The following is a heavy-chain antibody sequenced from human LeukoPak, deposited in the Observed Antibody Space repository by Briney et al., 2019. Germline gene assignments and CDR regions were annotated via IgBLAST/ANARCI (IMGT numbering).Heavy chain of an antibody. D-gene: IGHD2-15*01. CDR1: GFTFSDYW. CDR3: ASTPNCSGGSCYNP. J-gene: IGHJ5*02. CDR2: IKQDGSEG. Sequence: EGSLRLSCAASGFTFSDYWMTWVRQAPGKGLEWVANIKQDGSEGYYVDSVKGRFTVSRDNAKSSLYLQLNSLRAEDTAVYYCASTPNCSGGSCYNPWGQGTLVTVSS. V-gene: IGHV3-7*01.